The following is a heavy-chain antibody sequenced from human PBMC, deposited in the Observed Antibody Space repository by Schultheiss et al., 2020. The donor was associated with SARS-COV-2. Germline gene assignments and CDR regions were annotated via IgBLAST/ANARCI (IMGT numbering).Heavy chain of an antibody. CDR2: INHSGST. J-gene: IGHJ6*02. V-gene: IGHV4-34*01. D-gene: IGHD4-17*01. Sequence: SETLSLTCAVYGGSFSGYYWSWIRQPPGKGLEWIGEINHSGSTNYNPSLKSRVTILVDTSKNHLSLNLTSVTAADTAVYYCAGENYGPLLNYGMDVWGQGTTVTVSS. CDR3: AGENYGPLLNYGMDV. CDR1: GGSFSGYY.